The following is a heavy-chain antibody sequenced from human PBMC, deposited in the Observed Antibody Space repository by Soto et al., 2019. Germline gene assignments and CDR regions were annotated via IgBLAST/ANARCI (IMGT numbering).Heavy chain of an antibody. D-gene: IGHD3-3*01. CDR3: ATDLRIRVFGVVIHGSDD. V-gene: IGHV4-4*02. Sequence: QVQLQESGPGLVKPSGTLSLTYAVSGGSFSSSNWWSWVRQPPGKGLEWIGEIYHSGSTNYNPSLKSHVTISVNKPKNQFALKLSSVTGADTAVYVCATDLRIRVFGVVIHGSDDWGQGTLVNVSS. J-gene: IGHJ4*01. CDR2: IYHSGST. CDR1: GGSFSSSNW.